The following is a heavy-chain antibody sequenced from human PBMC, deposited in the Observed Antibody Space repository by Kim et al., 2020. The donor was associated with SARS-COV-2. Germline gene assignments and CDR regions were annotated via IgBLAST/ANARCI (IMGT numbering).Heavy chain of an antibody. Sequence: SETLSLTCAVYGGSFSGYYWSWIRQPPGKGLEWIGEINHSGGTNYNPSLKSRVTISVDTSKNQFSLKLSSVTAADTAVYYCARSIPGLRLNYYYDSSGYYHDYWGQGTLVTVSS. CDR1: GGSFSGYY. CDR2: INHSGGT. J-gene: IGHJ4*02. CDR3: ARSIPGLRLNYYYDSSGYYHDY. V-gene: IGHV4-34*01. D-gene: IGHD3-22*01.